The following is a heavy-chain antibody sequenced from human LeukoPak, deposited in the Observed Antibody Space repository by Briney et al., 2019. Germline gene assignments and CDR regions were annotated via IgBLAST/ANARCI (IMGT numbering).Heavy chain of an antibody. CDR3: ARGGQYYDFDH. CDR1: GYTFTDHG. CDR2: ISTYNGDT. D-gene: IGHD2/OR15-2a*01. J-gene: IGHJ4*02. Sequence: VSVKVSCKASGYTFTDHGINWVRQAPGQGLEWMTWISTYNGDTKSAQKFQGRVTMTTDTLTSTAYMELRSLRLDDTAVYYCARGGQYYDFDHWGQGTLVTVSS. V-gene: IGHV1-18*01.